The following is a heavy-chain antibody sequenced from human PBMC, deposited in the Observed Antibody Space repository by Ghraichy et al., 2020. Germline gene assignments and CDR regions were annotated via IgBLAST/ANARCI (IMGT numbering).Heavy chain of an antibody. Sequence: GGSLRLSCASSGLTFSSYTMNWVRQAPGKGLEWVSFIDSSSSYIYYSDSVKGRFATSRDNAKNSLYLQMNSLRVEDTAMYYCARDWGYCSSGRCYPDAFDLWGQGTMVTVSS. J-gene: IGHJ3*01. CDR3: ARDWGYCSSGRCYPDAFDL. V-gene: IGHV3-21*01. CDR1: GLTFSSYT. D-gene: IGHD2-15*01. CDR2: IDSSSSYI.